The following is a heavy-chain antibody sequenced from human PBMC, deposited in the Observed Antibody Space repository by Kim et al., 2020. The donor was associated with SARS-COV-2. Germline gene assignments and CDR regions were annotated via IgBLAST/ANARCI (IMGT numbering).Heavy chain of an antibody. CDR1: GFTFTNYW. V-gene: IGHV3-74*01. Sequence: GGSLRLSCAASGFTFTNYWMQWVRQAPGKGLVCLSHINSDGSSTNYADSVKGRFTISRDNAKNTLYLQMNSLRAEDTAVYYCARVKGQQLATLDYWGQGTLVTVSS. D-gene: IGHD6-13*01. CDR2: INSDGSST. J-gene: IGHJ4*02. CDR3: ARVKGQQLATLDY.